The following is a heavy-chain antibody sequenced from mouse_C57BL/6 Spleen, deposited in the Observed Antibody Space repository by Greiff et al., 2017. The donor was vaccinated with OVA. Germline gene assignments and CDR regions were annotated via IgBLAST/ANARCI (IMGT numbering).Heavy chain of an antibody. Sequence: EVQRVESGGGLVKPGGSLKLSCAASGFTFSDYGMHWVRQAPEKGLEWVAYISSGSSTIYYADTVKGRFTISRDNAKNTLFLQMTSLRSEDTAMYYCARPWDYDWFAYWGQGTLVTVSA. V-gene: IGHV5-17*01. CDR1: GFTFSDYG. D-gene: IGHD2-4*01. CDR2: ISSGSSTI. J-gene: IGHJ3*01. CDR3: ARPWDYDWFAY.